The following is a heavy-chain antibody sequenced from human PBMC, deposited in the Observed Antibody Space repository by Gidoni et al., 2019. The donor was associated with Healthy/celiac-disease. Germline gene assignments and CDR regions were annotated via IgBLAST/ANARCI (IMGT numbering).Heavy chain of an antibody. V-gene: IGHV3-23*01. Sequence: EVQLLESGGGLVQPGGSLRLSCSASGFTFSSYAMSWVRQAPGKGLEWVSAISGSGGSTYYADYVKGRFTISRDNSKNTLYLQMNSLRAEDTAVYYCAKDPGGYSYGYGRMDYWGQGTLVTVSS. CDR3: AKDPGGYSYGYGRMDY. J-gene: IGHJ4*02. CDR2: ISGSGGST. D-gene: IGHD5-18*01. CDR1: GFTFSSYA.